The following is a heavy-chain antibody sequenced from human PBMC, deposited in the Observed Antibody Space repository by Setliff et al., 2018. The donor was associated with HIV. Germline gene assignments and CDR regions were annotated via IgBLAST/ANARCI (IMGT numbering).Heavy chain of an antibody. V-gene: IGHV1-18*01. CDR3: ATGRHYYDSSDYPANPFDV. CDR2: ISGDTGDI. CDR1: GYTISAHG. J-gene: IGHJ3*01. Sequence: ASVKVSCKASGYTISAHGVSWVRHVPGHGLEWMGWISGDTGDIKYSQRFEGRLTMTTETSTNTAYMELRGLRSEDTALYYCATGRHYYDSSDYPANPFDVWGQGTLVTVSS. D-gene: IGHD3-22*01.